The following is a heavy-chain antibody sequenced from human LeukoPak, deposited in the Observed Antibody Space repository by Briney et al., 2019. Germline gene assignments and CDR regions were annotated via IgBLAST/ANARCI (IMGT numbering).Heavy chain of an antibody. V-gene: IGHV4-59*08. Sequence: SETLSLTCTVSGGSISSYYWSWIRQPPGRGLEWIGYIYYSGSTNNNPSLKSRVTFSVDTSKNQFSLELTSVTAADTAVYYCARQNPAASGQGLDYWGQGTLVTVSS. CDR2: IYYSGST. J-gene: IGHJ4*02. D-gene: IGHD6-13*01. CDR3: ARQNPAASGQGLDY. CDR1: GGSISSYY.